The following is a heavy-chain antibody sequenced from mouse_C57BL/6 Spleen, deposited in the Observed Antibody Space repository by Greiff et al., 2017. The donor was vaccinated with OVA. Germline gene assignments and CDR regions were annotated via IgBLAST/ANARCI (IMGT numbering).Heavy chain of an antibody. CDR3: ARVEDGSSFAY. D-gene: IGHD1-1*01. CDR2: IDPSDSYT. J-gene: IGHJ3*01. V-gene: IGHV1-50*01. Sequence: QVQLQQPGAELVKPGASVKLSCKASGYTFTSYWMQWVKQRPGQGLEWIGEIDPSDSYTNYNQKFKGKATLTVDTSSSTAYMQLSSLTSEDSAVYYCARVEDGSSFAYWGQGTLVTVSA. CDR1: GYTFTSYW.